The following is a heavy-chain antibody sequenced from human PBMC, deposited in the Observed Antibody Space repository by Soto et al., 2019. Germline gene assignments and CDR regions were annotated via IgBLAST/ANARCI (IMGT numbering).Heavy chain of an antibody. D-gene: IGHD2-15*01. V-gene: IGHV1-3*01. CDR3: ARDPTAGYCSGGSCYEFGMDV. J-gene: IGHJ6*02. CDR1: GYTFTSYA. Sequence: ASVKVSCKASGYTFTSYAMHWVRQAPGQRLEWMGWINAGNGNTKYSQKFQGRVTITRDTSASTAYMELSSLRSEDTAVYYCARDPTAGYCSGGSCYEFGMDVWGQGTMVTVSS. CDR2: INAGNGNT.